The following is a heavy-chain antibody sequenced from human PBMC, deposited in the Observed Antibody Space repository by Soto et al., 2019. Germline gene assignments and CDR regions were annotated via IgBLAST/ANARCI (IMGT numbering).Heavy chain of an antibody. V-gene: IGHV1-69*13. D-gene: IGHD3-3*01. CDR1: GGTFSSYA. J-gene: IGHJ6*02. CDR3: ARGRFLEWLLYDNYYYCGMDV. CDR2: IIPIFGTA. Sequence: SVKVSCKASGGTFSSYAISWVRQAPGQGLEWMGGIIPIFGTANYAQKFQGRVTITADESTSTAYMELSSLRSEDTAVYYCARGRFLEWLLYDNYYYCGMDVWGQGTTVTVSS.